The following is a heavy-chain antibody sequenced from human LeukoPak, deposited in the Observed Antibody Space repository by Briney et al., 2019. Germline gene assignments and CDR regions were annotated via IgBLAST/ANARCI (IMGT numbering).Heavy chain of an antibody. CDR1: GFTFSKAW. D-gene: IGHD1-26*01. J-gene: IGHJ4*02. V-gene: IGHV3-15*01. Sequence: PGGSLRLSCAASGFTFSKAWMSWVRQAPGKGLEWFARIKSKTDGGTTDYAAPVKDRFTISRDDSKNTLYLQMNSLKTEDTAVYYCTTSGSYFDYWGQGTLVTVSS. CDR2: IKSKTDGGTT. CDR3: TTSGSYFDY.